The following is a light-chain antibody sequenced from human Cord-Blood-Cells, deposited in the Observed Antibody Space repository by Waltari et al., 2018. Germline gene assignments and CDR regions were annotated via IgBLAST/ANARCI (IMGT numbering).Light chain of an antibody. CDR3: ESYGSSLGGWV. Sequence: QSVLTQPPSVSGAPGQRVTISCTGSTSNIGAGYDVHWYQQLPGTAPKLHHYANIYPPSGAPDRFSGSKSGTSASLAITGLQAEDDADYYCESYGSSLGGWVFGGGTKLTVL. J-gene: IGLJ3*02. V-gene: IGLV1-40*01. CDR1: TSNIGAGYD. CDR2: ANI.